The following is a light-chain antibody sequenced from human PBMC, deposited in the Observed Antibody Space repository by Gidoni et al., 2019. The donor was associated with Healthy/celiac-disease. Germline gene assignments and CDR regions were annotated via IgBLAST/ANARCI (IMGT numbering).Light chain of an antibody. J-gene: IGKJ2*01. V-gene: IGKV3-20*01. CDR3: QQYGSSPYT. CDR1: QSVSSSY. Sequence: EIVLTQSPGTLSLSPGERATLSCRASQSVSSSYLAWYQQKPGQAPRLLIYGASSRATGNPDRFSGSGSGTDFTLTISRLGPEDFAVYYCQQYGSSPYTFGQGTKLEIK. CDR2: GAS.